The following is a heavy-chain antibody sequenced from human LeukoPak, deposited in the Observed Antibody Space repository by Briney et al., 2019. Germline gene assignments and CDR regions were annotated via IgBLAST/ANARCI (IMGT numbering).Heavy chain of an antibody. V-gene: IGHV4-30-4*08. CDR3: ARGQREYYDFWSGYVDY. D-gene: IGHD3-3*01. J-gene: IGHJ4*02. Sequence: SETLFLTCTVSGGSISSGDYYWSWIRQPPGKGLEWIGYIYYSGSTYYNPSLKSRVTISVDTSKNQFSLKLSSVTAADTAVYYCARGQREYYDFWSGYVDYWGQGTLVTVSS. CDR2: IYYSGST. CDR1: GGSISSGDYY.